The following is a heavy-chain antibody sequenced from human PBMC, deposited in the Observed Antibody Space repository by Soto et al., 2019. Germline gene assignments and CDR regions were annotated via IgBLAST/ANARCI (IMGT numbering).Heavy chain of an antibody. CDR3: ARDKITGLFDY. V-gene: IGHV4-31*03. J-gene: IGHJ4*02. D-gene: IGHD2-8*02. Sequence: SETLSLTCTVSGGSISIGGYYWSWIRHHPGKGLEWIGYIYYSGSTYYNPSLKSRVTISVDTSKNQFSLKLTSVTAADTAVYYCARDKITGLFDYWGQGTLVTVSS. CDR2: IYYSGST. CDR1: GGSISIGGYY.